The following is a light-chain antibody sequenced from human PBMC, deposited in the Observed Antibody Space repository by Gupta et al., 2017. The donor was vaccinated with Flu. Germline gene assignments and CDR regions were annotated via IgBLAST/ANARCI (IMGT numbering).Light chain of an antibody. J-gene: IGLJ1*01. CDR3: ETSDSRRSMYV. CDR1: SPNIGNNY. Sequence: QSVLTQPPSASAAPGTRVTISRPGSSPNIGNNYVSWYQQLPGTAPKLLIYENNKRLSGIPDRFSGSNSGTSVTLTITGLQAGDEADYYCETSDSRRSMYVFGTGTKVTVL. CDR2: ENN. V-gene: IGLV1-51*02.